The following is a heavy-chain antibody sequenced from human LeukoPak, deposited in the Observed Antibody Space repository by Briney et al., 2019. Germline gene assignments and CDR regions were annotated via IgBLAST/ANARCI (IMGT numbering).Heavy chain of an antibody. CDR1: GFTFSTYG. V-gene: IGHV3-30*02. CDR2: IRYDGSNK. D-gene: IGHD3-22*01. J-gene: IGHJ4*02. Sequence: GGSLRLSCAASGFTFSTYGIHWVRQAPGKGLEWVAFIRYDGSNKYYADSVKGRFTISRDNSKNTLYLQMNSLRAEDTAVYYCARVSSGYFDYWGQGTLVTVSS. CDR3: ARVSSGYFDY.